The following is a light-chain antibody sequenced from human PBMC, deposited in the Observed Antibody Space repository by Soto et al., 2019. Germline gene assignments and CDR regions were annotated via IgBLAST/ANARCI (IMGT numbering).Light chain of an antibody. CDR3: SSFAGSYTLV. CDR2: EVT. CDR1: TSDIGAYNY. V-gene: IGLV2-8*01. Sequence: QSVLTQPPSASGSPGQSVTISCTGTTSDIGAYNYVSWYQQRPGKAPKLIIYEVTRRPSGVPDRIFGSKSYTTASLTVSGLQAEDEADYYCSSFAGSYTLVLGGGTKVTVL. J-gene: IGLJ3*02.